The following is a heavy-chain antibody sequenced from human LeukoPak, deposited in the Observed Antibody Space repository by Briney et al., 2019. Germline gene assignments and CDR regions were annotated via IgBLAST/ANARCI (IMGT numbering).Heavy chain of an antibody. Sequence: GASLRLSCAASGFTFSTFAMNWVRQAPGKGLEWVSAISGSGGSTYYADSVKGRFTISRDNSKNTLYLQMNSLRAEDTAVYYCAKDPVGTEGGSSSWYLFFDYWGQGTLVTVSS. V-gene: IGHV3-23*01. CDR1: GFTFSTFA. CDR3: AKDPVGTEGGSSSWYLFFDY. CDR2: ISGSGGST. D-gene: IGHD6-13*01. J-gene: IGHJ4*02.